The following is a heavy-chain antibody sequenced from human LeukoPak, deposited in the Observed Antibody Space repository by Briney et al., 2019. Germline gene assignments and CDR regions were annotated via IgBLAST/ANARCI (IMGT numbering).Heavy chain of an antibody. CDR3: ARRVWGNSYYFDY. J-gene: IGHJ4*02. CDR1: GFTFSSYA. Sequence: GGSLRLSCAASGFTFSSYAMSWVRQAPGKGLEWVSAISGSGGSTYYADSVKGRFTISRDNAKNSLYLQMSSLRAEDTAVYYCARRVWGNSYYFDYWGQGTLVTVSS. CDR2: ISGSGGST. V-gene: IGHV3-23*01. D-gene: IGHD3-16*01.